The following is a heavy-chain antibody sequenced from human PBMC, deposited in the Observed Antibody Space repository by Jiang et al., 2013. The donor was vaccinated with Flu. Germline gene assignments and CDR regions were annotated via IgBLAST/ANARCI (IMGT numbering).Heavy chain of an antibody. V-gene: IGHV1-69*01. D-gene: IGHD2-21*02. CDR1: GGTFSSYA. CDR3: ARAPVVTAIQDAFDI. CDR2: IIPIFGIA. J-gene: IGHJ3*02. Sequence: AEVKKPGSSVKVSCKASGGTFSSYAISWVRQAPGQGLEWMGGIIPIFGIANYAQKFQGRVTITADESTSTAYMELSSLRSEDTAVYYCARAPVVTAIQDAFDIWGQGTMVTVSS.